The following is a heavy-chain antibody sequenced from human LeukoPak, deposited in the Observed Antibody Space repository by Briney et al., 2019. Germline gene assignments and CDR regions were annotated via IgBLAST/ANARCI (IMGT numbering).Heavy chain of an antibody. CDR3: ARSVSGDYYGMDV. V-gene: IGHV4-59*08. Sequence: SETLSLTCTVSGGSISNSYWSWVRQPPGKGLEWIGYTSYSGSTNYNPSLKSRVTMSVDTSTDQFSLRLISVTVAGTAVYYCARSVSGDYYGMDVWGQGTTVTVSS. D-gene: IGHD1-26*01. CDR1: GGSISNSY. J-gene: IGHJ6*02. CDR2: TSYSGST.